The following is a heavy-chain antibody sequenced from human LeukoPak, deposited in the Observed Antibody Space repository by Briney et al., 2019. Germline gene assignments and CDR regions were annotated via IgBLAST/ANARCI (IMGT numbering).Heavy chain of an antibody. CDR2: IGTAGNT. CDR3: ARGSLSGGYGAYDI. D-gene: IGHD5-18*01. J-gene: IGHJ3*02. CDR1: GFTFSNYD. Sequence: PGGSLRLSCAASGFTFSNYDMHWVRQATGTGLEWVSVIGTAGNTYYADSVKGRVTISREKCKNSLYLQMNSLRAEDTAVYYCARGSLSGGYGAYDIWGQGTMVTVSS. V-gene: IGHV3-13*04.